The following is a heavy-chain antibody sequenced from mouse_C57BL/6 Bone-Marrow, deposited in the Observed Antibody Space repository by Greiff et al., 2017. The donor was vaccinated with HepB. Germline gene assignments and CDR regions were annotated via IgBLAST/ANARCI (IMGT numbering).Heavy chain of an antibody. J-gene: IGHJ4*01. V-gene: IGHV1-19*01. CDR1: GYTFTDYY. Sequence: VQLQQSGPVLVKPGASVKMSCKASGYTFTDYYMNWVKQSHGKSLEWIGVINPYNGGTSYNQKFKGKATLTVDKSSSTAYMELNSLTSEDSAVYYCASSSYDYYAMDYWGQGTSVTVSS. D-gene: IGHD1-1*01. CDR2: INPYNGGT. CDR3: ASSSYDYYAMDY.